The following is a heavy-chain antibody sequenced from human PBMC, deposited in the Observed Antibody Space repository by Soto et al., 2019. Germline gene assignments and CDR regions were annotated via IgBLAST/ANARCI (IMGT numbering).Heavy chain of an antibody. J-gene: IGHJ4*02. D-gene: IGHD2-8*01. V-gene: IGHV1-2*02. Sequence: QVQLVQSGAEVKKPGASVKVSCKASGYTFTGYYMHWVRQAPGQGLEWMGWINPNSGGTNYAQKFQGRVTMTRDTSISTAYMELSRLRSDDTAVYHCARDSPGYCTNGVCYSWVYWGQGTLVTVSS. CDR3: ARDSPGYCTNGVCYSWVY. CDR1: GYTFTGYY. CDR2: INPNSGGT.